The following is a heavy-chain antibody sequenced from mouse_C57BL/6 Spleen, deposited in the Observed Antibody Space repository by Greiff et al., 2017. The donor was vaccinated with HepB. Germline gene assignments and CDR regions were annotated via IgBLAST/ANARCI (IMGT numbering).Heavy chain of an antibody. Sequence: VQLQQSGTELVKPGASVKLSCKASGYTFTSYWMHWVKQRPGQGLEWIGNINPSNGGTNYNEKFKSKATLTVDKSSSTAYMKLSSLTSEDSAVYYCARSDLFYEAWFAYWGQGTLVTVSA. D-gene: IGHD1-1*01. V-gene: IGHV1-53*01. J-gene: IGHJ3*01. CDR2: INPSNGGT. CDR3: ARSDLFYEAWFAY. CDR1: GYTFTSYW.